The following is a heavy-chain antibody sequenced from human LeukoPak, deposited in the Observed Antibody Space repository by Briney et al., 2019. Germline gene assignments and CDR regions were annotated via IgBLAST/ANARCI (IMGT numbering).Heavy chain of an antibody. J-gene: IGHJ4*02. Sequence: GGSLRLSCAASGFTLSSYEMNWVRLAPGKGLEWISYISRTGNSIYYADSVKGRSTISRDSAKNSLYLQMNSLRAEDTAVYYCARGPYSSNWYVDYWGQGTLVTVSS. CDR3: ARGPYSSNWYVDY. CDR1: GFTLSSYE. CDR2: ISRTGNSI. V-gene: IGHV3-48*03. D-gene: IGHD6-13*01.